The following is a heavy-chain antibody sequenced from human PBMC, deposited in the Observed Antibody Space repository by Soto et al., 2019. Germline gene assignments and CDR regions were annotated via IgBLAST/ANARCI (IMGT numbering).Heavy chain of an antibody. Sequence: GSLRLSCAASGFTFTSYTMNWVRQAPGKGLEWVSSINSRSNYIYQADSVKGRFTISRDNAKNSLYLQMNSLRVEDTAVYYCAKDHNYDSSGCGFDCWGRGTLVTVSS. V-gene: IGHV3-21*01. D-gene: IGHD3-22*01. J-gene: IGHJ4*02. CDR3: AKDHNYDSSGCGFDC. CDR1: GFTFTSYT. CDR2: INSRSNYI.